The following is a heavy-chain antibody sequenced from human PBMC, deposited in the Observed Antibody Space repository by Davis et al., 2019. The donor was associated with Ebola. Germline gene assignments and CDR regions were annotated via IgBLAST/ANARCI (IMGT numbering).Heavy chain of an antibody. D-gene: IGHD3-10*01. CDR1: GYTSTSYG. J-gene: IGHJ4*02. Sequence: ASVKVSCKASGYTSTSYGISWVRQAPGQGLEWMGWISAYNGNTNYAQKLQGRVTMTTDTSTSTAYMELRSLRSDDTAVYYCARDSMEEWFGEANYFDYWGQGTLVTVSS. CDR2: ISAYNGNT. CDR3: ARDSMEEWFGEANYFDY. V-gene: IGHV1-18*01.